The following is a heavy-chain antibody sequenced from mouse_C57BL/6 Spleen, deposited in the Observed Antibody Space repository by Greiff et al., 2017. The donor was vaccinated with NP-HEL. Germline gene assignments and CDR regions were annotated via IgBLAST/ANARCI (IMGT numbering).Heavy chain of an antibody. CDR1: GYTFTSYW. V-gene: IGHV1-69*01. D-gene: IGHD3-3*01. J-gene: IGHJ2*01. CDR3: ARWGLYFDY. Sequence: QVQLKQPGAELVMPGASVKLSCKASGYTFTSYWMHWVKQRPGQGLEWIGEIDPSDSYTNYNQKFKGKSTLTVDKSSSTAYMQLSSLTSEDSAVYYCARWGLYFDYWGQGTTLTVSS. CDR2: IDPSDSYT.